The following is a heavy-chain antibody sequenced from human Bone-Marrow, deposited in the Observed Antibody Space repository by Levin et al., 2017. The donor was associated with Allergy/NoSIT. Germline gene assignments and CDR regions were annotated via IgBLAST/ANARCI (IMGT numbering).Heavy chain of an antibody. CDR2: ISYDGSNK. V-gene: IGHV3-30*04. CDR3: ARDSRPAAGAFDP. D-gene: IGHD6-13*01. CDR1: GFTFSSYA. J-gene: IGHJ5*02. Sequence: GGSLRLSCAASGFTFSSYAMHWVRQAPGKGLEWVAVISYDGSNKYYADSVKGRFTISRDNSKNTLYLQMNSLRAEDTAVYYCARDSRPAAGAFDPWGQGTLVTVSS.